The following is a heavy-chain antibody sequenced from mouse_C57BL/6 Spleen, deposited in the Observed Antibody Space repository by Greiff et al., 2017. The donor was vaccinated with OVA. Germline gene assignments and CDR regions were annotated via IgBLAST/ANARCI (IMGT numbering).Heavy chain of an antibody. D-gene: IGHD1-1*01. CDR3: ARSGITTVEGYFDV. J-gene: IGHJ1*03. V-gene: IGHV1-82*01. CDR2: IYPGDGDT. Sequence: VQLQQSGPELVKPGASVKISCKASGYAFSSSWMNWVKQRPGKGLEWIGRIYPGDGDTNYNGKFKGKATLTADKSSSTAYMQLSSLTSEDSAVYFCARSGITTVEGYFDVWGTGTTVTVSS. CDR1: GYAFSSSW.